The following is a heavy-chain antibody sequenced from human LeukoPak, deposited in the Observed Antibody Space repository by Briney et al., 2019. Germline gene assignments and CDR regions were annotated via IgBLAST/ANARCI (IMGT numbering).Heavy chain of an antibody. J-gene: IGHJ4*02. Sequence: GGSLRLSCVVSGFTFSSYAISWVRQAPGKGLEWVSAISGSGASTYYADSVKGRFTISRDNSKNTLYLQMNSLRAEDTAVYYCARRVQYYFDYWGQGTLVTVSS. D-gene: IGHD3-10*01. CDR1: GFTFSSYA. CDR3: ARRVQYYFDY. V-gene: IGHV3-23*01. CDR2: ISGSGAST.